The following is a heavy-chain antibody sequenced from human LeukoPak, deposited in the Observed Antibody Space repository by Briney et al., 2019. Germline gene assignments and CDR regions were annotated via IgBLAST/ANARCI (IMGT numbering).Heavy chain of an antibody. Sequence: SETLSLTCTVSGGSISSYYWSWIRQPPGKGLEWIGYIFYSGSTNYNPSLKSRVTISVDMSKNQFSLKLSSVTAADTAVYYCARQDYYGSGSYPFDYWGQGTLVTVSS. V-gene: IGHV4-59*08. CDR3: ARQDYYGSGSYPFDY. J-gene: IGHJ4*02. D-gene: IGHD3-10*01. CDR1: GGSISSYY. CDR2: IFYSGST.